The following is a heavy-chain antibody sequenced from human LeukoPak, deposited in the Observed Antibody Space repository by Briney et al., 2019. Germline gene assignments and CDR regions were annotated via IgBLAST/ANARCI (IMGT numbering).Heavy chain of an antibody. V-gene: IGHV3-74*01. CDR3: ARGIGWNLVY. Sequence: PGGSLRLSCAASGFTFRSYWMHWVRHAPGKGLVWVSLIHSDGRTTNYADSVKGRFTISRDNAKNTLFLQMNSLRAEDTAVYYCARGIGWNLVYWGQGTLVTVSS. D-gene: IGHD1-1*01. J-gene: IGHJ4*02. CDR2: IHSDGRTT. CDR1: GFTFRSYW.